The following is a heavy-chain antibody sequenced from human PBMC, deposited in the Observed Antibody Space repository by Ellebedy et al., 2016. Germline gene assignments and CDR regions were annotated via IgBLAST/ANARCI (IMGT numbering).Heavy chain of an antibody. CDR3: AVAGGYSYGYYYYGMDV. CDR2: INSDGSST. Sequence: GGSLRLSCAASGFTFSTYWMHWVRQAPGKGLVWVSRINSDGSSTSYADSVKGRFTISRDNAKNTLYLQMNSLRAEDTAVYYCAVAGGYSYGYYYYGMDVWGQGTTVTVSS. D-gene: IGHD5-18*01. V-gene: IGHV3-74*01. J-gene: IGHJ6*02. CDR1: GFTFSTYW.